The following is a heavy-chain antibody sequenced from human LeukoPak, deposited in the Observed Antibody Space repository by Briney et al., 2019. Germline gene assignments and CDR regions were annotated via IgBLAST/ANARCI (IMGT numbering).Heavy chain of an antibody. CDR2: ISTSSSYI. CDR3: ARGADGVSSNSRGWFDP. J-gene: IGHJ5*02. V-gene: IGHV3-21*01. CDR1: GFTFNRYN. D-gene: IGHD2-15*01. Sequence: PGGSLRLSCAASGFTFNRYNMNWVRRAPGKGLEWVSSISTSSSYIYYADSVRGRFTISRDNAKNSLYLQMDCLRAEDTAVYSCARGADGVSSNSRGWFDPWGQGTLVTVSS.